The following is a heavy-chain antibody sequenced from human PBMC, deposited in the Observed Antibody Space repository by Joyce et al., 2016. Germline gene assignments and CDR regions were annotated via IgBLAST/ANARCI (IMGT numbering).Heavy chain of an antibody. J-gene: IGHJ6*02. CDR3: ARGRGMGV. CDR2: INEDGSDQ. V-gene: IGHV3-7*03. CDR1: GLTFTTFW. Sequence: EAQLVESGGALVQPGESVKLSCAASGLTFTTFWMSWARQARGKGVGWVANINEDGSDQYYVDSGRGRFTISRDNAKNSLYLQMNSLRAEDTAVYYCARGRGMGVWGQGTTVIVSS.